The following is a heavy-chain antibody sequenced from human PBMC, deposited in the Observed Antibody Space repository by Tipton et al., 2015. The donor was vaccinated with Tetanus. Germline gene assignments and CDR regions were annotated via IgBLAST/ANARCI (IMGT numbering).Heavy chain of an antibody. CDR1: GGSISSADYY. CDR3: ARATPSGSYFVRYYSMDV. V-gene: IGHV4-30-4*01. CDR2: VSDSGST. Sequence: SLTCTVSGGSISSADYYWSWIRQPPGKGLEWIGYVSDSGSTYSNPSLRSRIIISVDTSKNQFSLILSSVTAADTAVYYCARATPSGSYFVRYYSMDVWGQGTTVVVSS. J-gene: IGHJ6*02. D-gene: IGHD3-22*01.